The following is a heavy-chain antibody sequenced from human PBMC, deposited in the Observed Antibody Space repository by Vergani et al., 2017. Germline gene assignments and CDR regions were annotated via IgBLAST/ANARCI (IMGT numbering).Heavy chain of an antibody. D-gene: IGHD3-16*02. V-gene: IGHV3-11*01. CDR3: ARDSRYDYVWGSYRPFADY. CDR2: ISSSGSII. CDR1: GFTFSDYY. J-gene: IGHJ4*02. Sequence: QVQLVESGGGLVKPGGSLRLPCAGAGFTFSDYYMSWIRQAPGKGLEWVSYISSSGSIIYYADSVKGRFTISRDNAKNSLYLQMNSLRAEDTAVYYCARDSRYDYVWGSYRPFADYWGQGTLVTVSS.